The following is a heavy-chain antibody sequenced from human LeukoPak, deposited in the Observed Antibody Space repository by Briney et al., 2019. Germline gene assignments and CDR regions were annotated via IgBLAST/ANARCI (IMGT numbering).Heavy chain of an antibody. J-gene: IGHJ4*02. CDR1: GYSFTNYW. D-gene: IGHD2-2*01. V-gene: IGHV5-51*01. CDR3: ARAVFGSTSEGFDY. Sequence: GESLKISCKGFGYSFTNYWIAWVRQMPGKGLEWMGIIYPADSDTRYSPSFQGQVTISADKSISTAYLQWSSLKASDTAMYYCARAVFGSTSEGFDYWGQGTLVTVSS. CDR2: IYPADSDT.